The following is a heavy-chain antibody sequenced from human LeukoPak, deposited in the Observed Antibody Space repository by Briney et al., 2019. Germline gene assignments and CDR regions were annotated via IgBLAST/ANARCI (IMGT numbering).Heavy chain of an antibody. V-gene: IGHV4-59*08. J-gene: IGHJ2*01. CDR3: ARHPTYYDILTGYRTYWYFDL. CDR2: IYYSGST. Sequence: SETLSLSRTVPGGSISSYYWSWIRQPPGKGLGWIGYIYYSGSTNYVPSLKSRVTISVDTSKNQFALKLNSVTAADTAVYYCARHPTYYDILTGYRTYWYFDLWGRGTLVTVSS. D-gene: IGHD3-9*01. CDR1: GGSISSYY.